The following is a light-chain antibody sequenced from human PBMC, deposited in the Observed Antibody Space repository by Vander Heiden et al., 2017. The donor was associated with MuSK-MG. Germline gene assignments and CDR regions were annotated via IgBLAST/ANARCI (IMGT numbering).Light chain of an antibody. J-gene: IGKJ5*01. CDR1: QSVSSSY. Sequence: EIVLTQSPGTLSLSPGERASLSCRASQSVSSSYLAWYQQKPGQAPRLLIYGASSRATGIPDRFSGSGSGTDFTLTISRREPGDFAVYYCQQHGSSPQVTFGQGTRLEIK. CDR2: GAS. V-gene: IGKV3-20*01. CDR3: QQHGSSPQVT.